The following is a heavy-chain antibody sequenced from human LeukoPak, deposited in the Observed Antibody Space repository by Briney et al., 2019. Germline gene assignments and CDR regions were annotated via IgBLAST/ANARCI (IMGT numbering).Heavy chain of an antibody. V-gene: IGHV1-2*02. J-gene: IGHJ4*02. CDR3: AREHIVVVTAPDY. D-gene: IGHD2-21*02. Sequence: GASVKVSCKASGYTFTGYYMHWVRQAPGQGLEWMGWINPNSGGTNYAQKFQGRVTMTRDTSISTAYMELSRLRSDDTAVYYCAREHIVVVTAPDYWGQGTLVTVSS. CDR2: INPNSGGT. CDR1: GYTFTGYY.